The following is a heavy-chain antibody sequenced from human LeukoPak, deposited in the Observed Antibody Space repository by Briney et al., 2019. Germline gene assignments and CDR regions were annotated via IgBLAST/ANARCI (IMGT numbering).Heavy chain of an antibody. CDR3: ARDGPIVGATPLSGYYYYMDV. Sequence: ASVKVSCKASGYTFTSYDINWVRQATGQGLEWMGWMNPNSGNTGYAQKFQGRVTITRNTSISTAYMELSSLRSEDTAVYYCARDGPIVGATPLSGYYYYMDVWGKGTTVTVSS. CDR1: GYTFTSYD. J-gene: IGHJ6*03. CDR2: MNPNSGNT. V-gene: IGHV1-8*03. D-gene: IGHD1-26*01.